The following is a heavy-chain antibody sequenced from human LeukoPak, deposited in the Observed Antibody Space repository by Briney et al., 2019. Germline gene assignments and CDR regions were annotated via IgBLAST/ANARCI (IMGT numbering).Heavy chain of an antibody. V-gene: IGHV3-9*01. Sequence: PGTSLRLSCAASGFTFDDHAMHWVRLPPGKGLEWVSGINWNGGSIGYADSMKGRFTISRDNAKNSLFLQMSSLRVEDTAFYYCARDIGPHLPPASFALVIWSRGTLVSVSS. CDR2: INWNGGSI. D-gene: IGHD2-15*01. CDR3: ARDIGPHLPPASFALVI. CDR1: GFTFDDHA. J-gene: IGHJ1*01.